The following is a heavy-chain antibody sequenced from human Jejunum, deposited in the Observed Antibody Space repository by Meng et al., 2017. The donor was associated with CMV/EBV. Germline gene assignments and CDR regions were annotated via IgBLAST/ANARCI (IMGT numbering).Heavy chain of an antibody. J-gene: IGHJ4*01. CDR3: AKDSKLGYCSTITCPSNDF. CDR1: YA. CDR2: ISGRGDDT. Sequence: YAMNGVRQAPGEGVEWVSSISGRGDDTYYADSVEGRFTVSRDNSKNTLYLQMNSMRAEDTAIYYCAKDSKLGYCSTITCPSNDFWGQGTLVTVSS. V-gene: IGHV3-23*01. D-gene: IGHD2-8*01.